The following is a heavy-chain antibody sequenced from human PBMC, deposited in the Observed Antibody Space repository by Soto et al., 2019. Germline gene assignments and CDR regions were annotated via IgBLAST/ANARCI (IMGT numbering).Heavy chain of an antibody. CDR2: ITPSGSS. V-gene: IGHV4-34*01. Sequence: SGAQSLPCAVYGGPLSSYFWNWVRQSPGKGLEWIGEITPSGSSNYNPYLKSRVTISKDTSKNQFSRKLSSVTAADTAVDYCTPYGRSWPDCGGIRGQGAM. CDR1: GGPLSSYF. J-gene: IGHJ3*02. D-gene: IGHD2-21*01. CDR3: TPYGRSWPDCGGI.